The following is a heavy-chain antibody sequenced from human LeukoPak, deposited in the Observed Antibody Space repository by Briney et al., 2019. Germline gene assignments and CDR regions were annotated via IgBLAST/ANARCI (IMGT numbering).Heavy chain of an antibody. CDR2: ISSSSSTI. CDR3: AKKGYYDGSGYYMYCFDH. D-gene: IGHD3-22*01. CDR1: GFTFSSYS. Sequence: GGSLRLSCAASGFTFSSYSMNWVRQAPGKGLEWVSYISSSSSTIYYADSVKGRFTISRDNAKNSLYLQMNSLRAEDTAVYYCAKKGYYDGSGYYMYCFDHWGQGTLVTVSS. V-gene: IGHV3-48*01. J-gene: IGHJ4*02.